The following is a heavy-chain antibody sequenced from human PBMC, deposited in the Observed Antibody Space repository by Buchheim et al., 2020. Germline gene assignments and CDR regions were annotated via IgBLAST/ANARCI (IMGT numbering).Heavy chain of an antibody. CDR1: GFTFSSYA. J-gene: IGHJ4*02. D-gene: IGHD1-26*01. V-gene: IGHV3-23*01. Sequence: EVQLLESGGGLVQPGGSLRLSCAASGFTFSSYAMSWVRQAPGKGLEWVSTVSSSGDATYYADSVKGRFTISRDNSKNTLYLQMNSLRAEDTALYYCARGSASYYFWDDYWGQGT. CDR3: ARGSASYYFWDDY. CDR2: VSSSGDAT.